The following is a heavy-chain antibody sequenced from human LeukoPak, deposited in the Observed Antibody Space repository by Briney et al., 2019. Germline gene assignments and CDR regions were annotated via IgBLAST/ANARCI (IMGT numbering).Heavy chain of an antibody. V-gene: IGHV4-39*01. D-gene: IGHD1-26*01. CDR3: ARHVPSGYYFDY. J-gene: IGHJ4*02. CDR1: GGSISSSSYY. CDR2: IYYSGST. Sequence: SETLSLTCTVSGGSISSSSYYWGWIRQPPGKGLEWIGSIYYSGSTYYNPSLKSRVTISVDTSKNQFSLKLSSVTAADTAVYYCARHVPSGYYFDYWGQGTLVTVSS.